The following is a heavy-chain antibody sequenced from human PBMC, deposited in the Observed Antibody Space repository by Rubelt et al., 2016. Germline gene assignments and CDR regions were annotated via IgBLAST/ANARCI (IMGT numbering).Heavy chain of an antibody. D-gene: IGHD4-17*01. CDR1: GFTFRSYG. J-gene: IGHJ4*02. CDR3: ASARGDYTSDY. V-gene: IGHV3-33*01. Sequence: AASGFTFRSYGMNWVRQAPGKGLEWVGVIWYDGSNKYYADSVKGRFTISRDNSKIMLFLQMNSLTAEDTALYYCASARGDYTSDYWGQGTLVTVSS. CDR2: IWYDGSNK.